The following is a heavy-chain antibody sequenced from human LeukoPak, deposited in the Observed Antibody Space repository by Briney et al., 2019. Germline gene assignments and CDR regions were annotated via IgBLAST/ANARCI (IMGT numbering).Heavy chain of an antibody. D-gene: IGHD3-10*01. CDR1: GFTFSSYG. CDR3: ATSYGSGSYRFYYYYYMDV. J-gene: IGHJ6*03. CDR2: ISGSGGST. V-gene: IGHV3-23*01. Sequence: GGSLRLSCAASGFTFSSYGMSWVRQAPGKGLEWVSAISGSGGSTYYADSVKGRFTISRDNSKNTLYLQMNSLRAEDTAVYYCATSYGSGSYRFYYYYYMDVWGKGTTVTISS.